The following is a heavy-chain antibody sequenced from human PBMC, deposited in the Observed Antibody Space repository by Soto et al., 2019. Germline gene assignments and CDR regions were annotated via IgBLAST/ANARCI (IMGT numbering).Heavy chain of an antibody. CDR2: ISSSSSYI. J-gene: IGHJ6*01. Sequence: EVQLVESGGGLVKPGGSLRLSCAASGFTFSSYSMNWVRQAPGKGLEWVSSISSSSSYIYYADSVKGRFTISRDNAKNALYLQMNGLRAEDTAVYYCARDGVDTAMTHYYYGMDVW. CDR1: GFTFSSYS. CDR3: ARDGVDTAMTHYYYGMDV. D-gene: IGHD5-18*01. V-gene: IGHV3-21*01.